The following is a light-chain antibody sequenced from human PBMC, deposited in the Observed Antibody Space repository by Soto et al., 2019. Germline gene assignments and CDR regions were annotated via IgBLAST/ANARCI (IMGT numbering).Light chain of an antibody. V-gene: IGLV1-44*01. CDR2: SNR. CDR3: AAWDDSLNGGV. CDR1: SSNIGSND. Sequence: QSVLTQPPSASGTPGQRVTISCSGSSSNIGSNDVNWYQQLPGTAPKLLIYSNRQRPSGVPDRFSGSRSGTSASLAISGLQSEDEGDYYCAAWDDSLNGGVFGGGTKLTVL. J-gene: IGLJ3*02.